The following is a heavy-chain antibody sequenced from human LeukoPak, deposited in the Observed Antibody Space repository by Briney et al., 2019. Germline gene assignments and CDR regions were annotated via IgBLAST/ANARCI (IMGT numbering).Heavy chain of an antibody. CDR1: GGSISSYY. V-gene: IGHV4-59*01. J-gene: IGHJ3*02. D-gene: IGHD2-21*01. CDR2: IYYSGST. Sequence: PSETLSLTCTVSGGSISSYYWSWIRQPPGKGLEWIGYIYYSGSTNYNPSLKSRVTISVDTSKNQFSLKLSSMTAADTAVYYCARLAVFGDAFDIWGQGTMVTVSS. CDR3: ARLAVFGDAFDI.